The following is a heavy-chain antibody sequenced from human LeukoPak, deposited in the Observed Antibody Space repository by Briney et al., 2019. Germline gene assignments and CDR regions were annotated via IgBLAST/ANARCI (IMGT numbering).Heavy chain of an antibody. CDR3: ARVGYYDSSGYYHDY. V-gene: IGHV1-69*05. J-gene: IGHJ4*02. D-gene: IGHD3-22*01. Sequence: SVKVSCTASGGTFSSYAISWVRQAPGEGLEWMGGIIPIFSTANYAQNFQGRVTITTDQSTSTAYMELTSLRCEDTAVYYCARVGYYDSSGYYHDYWGQGTLVTVSS. CDR2: IIPIFSTA. CDR1: GGTFSSYA.